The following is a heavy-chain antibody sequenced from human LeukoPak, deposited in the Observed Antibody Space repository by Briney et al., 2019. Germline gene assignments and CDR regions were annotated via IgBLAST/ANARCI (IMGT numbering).Heavy chain of an antibody. V-gene: IGHV3-7*01. D-gene: IGHD1-26*01. CDR3: ARGGSSRFGY. CDR2: IKEGGSEK. Sequence: GGSLRLSCAASGFTFSSYWMSWVRQAPGKGLEWVANIKEGGSEKYYVESVKGRFTISRDNAKNSLFLQMNSLRGEDTAMYYCARGGSSRFGYCGQGTLVTVSS. CDR1: GFTFSSYW. J-gene: IGHJ4*02.